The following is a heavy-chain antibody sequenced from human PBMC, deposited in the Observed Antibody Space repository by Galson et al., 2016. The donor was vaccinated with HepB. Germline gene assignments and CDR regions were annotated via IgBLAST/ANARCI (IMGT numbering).Heavy chain of an antibody. Sequence: SLRLSCAGSGFTFNRFWMSWVRQSPGKGLEWVANIKDDGSQKYYADSVKGRFIISRDNARRSGFLQMNSLRVDDTAVYYCARGDCTSSFCYPIWFDDWGPATQVTVSS. V-gene: IGHV3-7*01. CDR2: IKDDGSQK. D-gene: IGHD2-8*01. J-gene: IGHJ5*02. CDR3: ARGDCTSSFCYPIWFDD. CDR1: GFTFNRFW.